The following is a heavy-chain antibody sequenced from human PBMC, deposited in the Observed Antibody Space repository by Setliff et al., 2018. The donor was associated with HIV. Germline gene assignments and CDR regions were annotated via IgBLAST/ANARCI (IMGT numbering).Heavy chain of an antibody. D-gene: IGHD4-17*01. V-gene: IGHV4-38-2*02. CDR2: IYQTGVT. CDR3: ARHANTVTTVFVDYFDY. Sequence: PSETLSLTCTVSGGSISSGYYWGWIRQPPGKGLEWIGSIYQTGVTYYNPSLKSRVTISVDTSKNQFSLNLSSVTAADTAIYYCARHANTVTTVFVDYFDYWGQGTLVTVSS. J-gene: IGHJ4*02. CDR1: GGSISSGYY.